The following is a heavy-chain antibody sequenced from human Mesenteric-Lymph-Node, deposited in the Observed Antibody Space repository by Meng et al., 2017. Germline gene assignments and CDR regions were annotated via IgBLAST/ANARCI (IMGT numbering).Heavy chain of an antibody. D-gene: IGHD3-9*01. CDR3: AREGEYYDLMTGYYKPSAMDV. V-gene: IGHV3-21*06. CDR2: ISRDSIYI. Sequence: GESLKISCAASGFSFNSYSMNWVRQAPGKGLESVSSISRDSIYIHYADSVKGRFTISRDNAKNSLYLQMNSLRAEDTAVYYCAREGEYYDLMTGYYKPSAMDVWGQGTTVTVSS. CDR1: GFSFNSYS. J-gene: IGHJ6*02.